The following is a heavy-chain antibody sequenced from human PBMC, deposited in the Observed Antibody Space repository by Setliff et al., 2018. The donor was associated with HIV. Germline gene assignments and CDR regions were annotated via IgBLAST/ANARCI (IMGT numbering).Heavy chain of an antibody. Sequence: LRLSCAASGFTFSSYIMNWVRQAPGKGLEWVSSISSSSSYIYYADSVKGRFTISRDNAKNSLYLQMNSLRAEDTAVYYCARGWANSYSSSPSWGQGTLVTVSS. CDR3: ARGWANSYSSSPS. CDR2: ISSSSSYI. V-gene: IGHV3-21*01. D-gene: IGHD6-13*01. CDR1: GFTFSSYI. J-gene: IGHJ4*02.